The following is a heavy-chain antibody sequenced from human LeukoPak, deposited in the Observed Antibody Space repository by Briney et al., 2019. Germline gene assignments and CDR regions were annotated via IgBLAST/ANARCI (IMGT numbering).Heavy chain of an antibody. J-gene: IGHJ5*02. CDR1: GGTFSSYA. D-gene: IGHD3-10*01. CDR3: ARAPFITMVRGVGWFDP. CDR2: ILPIFGTA. V-gene: IGHV1-69*13. Sequence: SVKVSCKASGGTFSSYAISWVRPAPGQGLEWMGGILPIFGTANYAQKFQGRVTITADESTSTAYMELSSLRSEDTAVYYCARAPFITMVRGVGWFDPWGQGTLVTVSS.